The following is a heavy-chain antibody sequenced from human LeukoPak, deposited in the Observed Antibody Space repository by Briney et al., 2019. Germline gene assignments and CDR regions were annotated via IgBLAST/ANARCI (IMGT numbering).Heavy chain of an antibody. J-gene: IGHJ3*02. D-gene: IGHD4-17*01. V-gene: IGHV3-48*03. CDR1: GFTFRSYE. CDR3: AKADGDYIGDAFDI. CDR2: ISSSSSTI. Sequence: PGGSLRLSCAASGFTFRSYEMNWVRQAPGKGLEWVSYISSSSSTIYYSDSLKGRFTISRDNAKNSLYLQMSSLRAEDMALYYCAKADGDYIGDAFDIWGQGTMVTVSS.